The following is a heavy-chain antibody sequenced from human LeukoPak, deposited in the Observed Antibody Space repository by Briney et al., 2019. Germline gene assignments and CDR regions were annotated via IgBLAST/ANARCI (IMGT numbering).Heavy chain of an antibody. D-gene: IGHD2-2*01. J-gene: IGHJ4*02. CDR3: ARDCGSTSCYAFDY. Sequence: GRSLRLSCAASGFTFSSYGMHWVRQAPGKGLEWVAVIWYDGSNKYYADSVKGRFTISRDNSKNMLYLQMNSLRAEDTAVYYCARDCGSTSCYAFDYWGQGTLVTVSS. CDR2: IWYDGSNK. V-gene: IGHV3-33*01. CDR1: GFTFSSYG.